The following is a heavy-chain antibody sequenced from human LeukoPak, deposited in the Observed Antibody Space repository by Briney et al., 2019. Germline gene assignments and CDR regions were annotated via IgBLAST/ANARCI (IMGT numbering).Heavy chain of an antibody. Sequence: GGSLRLYCAASGFTFSNAWMSWLRQAPGKGLEWVGRIKSKTDGGTTNYDATVKDRFTISRDESKNTLYQQMNSLKTEDTAVYYCTTERTATSGYWGQGTLVTVSS. V-gene: IGHV3-15*01. CDR2: IKSKTDGGTT. CDR3: TTERTATSGY. J-gene: IGHJ4*02. CDR1: GFTFSNAW.